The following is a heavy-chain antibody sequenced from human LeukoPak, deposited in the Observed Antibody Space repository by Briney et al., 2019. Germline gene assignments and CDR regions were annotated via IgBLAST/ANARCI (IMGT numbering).Heavy chain of an antibody. Sequence: GGSLRLSCVASGFTVNHIYMNWVRQAPGKGLEWVSAIYSAGATNYADSVRGRFSISRDISKNTLYLQMNSLRAEDTAVYYCARVPVLFWGGAYDLWGQGTLVTVSS. CDR2: IYSAGAT. D-gene: IGHD3-3*01. CDR1: GFTVNHIY. CDR3: ARVPVLFWGGAYDL. V-gene: IGHV3-53*01. J-gene: IGHJ5*02.